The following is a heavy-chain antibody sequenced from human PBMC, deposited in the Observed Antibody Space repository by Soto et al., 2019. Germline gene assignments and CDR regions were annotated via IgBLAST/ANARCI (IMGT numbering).Heavy chain of an antibody. CDR2: IYTSGST. J-gene: IGHJ4*02. CDR3: ARDRKLRVSSYDSSSYYYLGY. V-gene: IGHV4-4*07. D-gene: IGHD3-22*01. CDR1: GGFISSYY. Sequence: PSETLSLTCTVSGGFISSYYWSWILQPAGKGLEWIGRIYTSGSTNYNPSLKSRVTMSVDTSKKQFSLKLSSVTAADTAVYYCARDRKLRVSSYDSSSYYYLGYWGQGTLLPVSS.